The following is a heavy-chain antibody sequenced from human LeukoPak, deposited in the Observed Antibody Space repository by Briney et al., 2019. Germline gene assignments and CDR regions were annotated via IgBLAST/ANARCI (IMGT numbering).Heavy chain of an antibody. J-gene: IGHJ4*02. CDR2: IKKDGSEK. V-gene: IGHV3-7*01. CDR3: ARQADTAMLIWSFTDY. Sequence: PGGSLRLSCAASGFTFSSYWMSWVRQAPGKGLEWVANIKKDGSEKYSVDSVKGRFTISRDNAKKSLYLQMNSLRAEDTALYYCARQADTAMLIWSFTDYWGQGTLVTVSS. D-gene: IGHD5-18*01. CDR1: GFTFSSYW.